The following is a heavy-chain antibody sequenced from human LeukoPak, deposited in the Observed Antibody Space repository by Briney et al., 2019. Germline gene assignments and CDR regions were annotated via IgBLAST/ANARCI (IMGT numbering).Heavy chain of an antibody. CDR1: GDSISTYH. J-gene: IGHJ4*02. V-gene: IGHV4-59*01. CDR3: ARDKRHSYGRYFDP. D-gene: IGHD5-18*01. Sequence: SETLSLTCSVSGDSISTYHWNWIRKPPGKGLEWIGYMQSTGNSNYNPSLKNRVNIFVDMSKNQFVLNLRSVTAAVTAVYYCARDKRHSYGRYFDPWGQGVLVTVSS. CDR2: MQSTGNS.